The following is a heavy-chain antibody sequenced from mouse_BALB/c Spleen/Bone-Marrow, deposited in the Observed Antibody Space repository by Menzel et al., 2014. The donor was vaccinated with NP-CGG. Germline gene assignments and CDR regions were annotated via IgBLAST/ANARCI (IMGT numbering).Heavy chain of an antibody. V-gene: IGHV2-2*02. J-gene: IGHJ4*01. CDR1: GFPLTTYG. Sequence: VQLQQSGPGLVQPSQSLSITCTVSGFPLTTYGVHWVRQSPGKGLEWLGVIWSGGSTDYNAAFISRLSITKDNSKSQVFFKMNSLQANDTAIYYCARNLYYGSSLYAMDYWGQGTSATVSS. D-gene: IGHD1-1*01. CDR3: ARNLYYGSSLYAMDY. CDR2: IWSGGST.